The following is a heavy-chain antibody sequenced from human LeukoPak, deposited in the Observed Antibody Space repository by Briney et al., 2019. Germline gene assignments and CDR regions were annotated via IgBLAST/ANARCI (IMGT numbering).Heavy chain of an antibody. CDR2: IYSGGNT. Sequence: GGSLRLSCAASGITLSGNYMAWVRQAPGKGLEWASVIYSGGNTYHADSVKGRFSISRDNSKNTVYLQMNGLRVEDTAVYYCARLVTGTTVINSGWFDPWGRGILVTVSS. J-gene: IGHJ5*02. CDR3: ARLVTGTTVINSGWFDP. CDR1: GITLSGNY. V-gene: IGHV3-66*04. D-gene: IGHD4-23*01.